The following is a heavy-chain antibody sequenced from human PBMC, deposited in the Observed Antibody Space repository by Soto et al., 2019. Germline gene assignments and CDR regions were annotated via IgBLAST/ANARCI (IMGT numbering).Heavy chain of an antibody. CDR3: ARQVYYDILTGSDPGEGNWFDP. CDR1: GYSFTSYW. Sequence: GESLKISCKGSGYSFTSYWIGWVRQMPGKGLEWMGIIYPGDSDTRYSPSFQGQVTISADKSISTAYLQWSSLKASDTAMYYCARQVYYDILTGSDPGEGNWFDPWGQGTLVTVSS. D-gene: IGHD3-9*01. J-gene: IGHJ5*02. CDR2: IYPGDSDT. V-gene: IGHV5-51*01.